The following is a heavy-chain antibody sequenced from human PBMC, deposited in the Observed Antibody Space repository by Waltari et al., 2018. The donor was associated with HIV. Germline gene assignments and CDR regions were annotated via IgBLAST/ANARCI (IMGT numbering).Heavy chain of an antibody. CDR1: GYTLTSYG. CDR3: ARDQDYGSGSGY. CDR2: SSAYNGNA. J-gene: IGHJ4*02. Sequence: QVQLVQSGAEVKKPGASVKVSCKASGYTLTSYGISWVRQAPGHGLEWMGWSSAYNGNANYAQTLQGRVTMTTDTSTSTADMELRSLRSDDTAVYYCARDQDYGSGSGYWGQGTLVTVSS. V-gene: IGHV1-18*01. D-gene: IGHD3-10*01.